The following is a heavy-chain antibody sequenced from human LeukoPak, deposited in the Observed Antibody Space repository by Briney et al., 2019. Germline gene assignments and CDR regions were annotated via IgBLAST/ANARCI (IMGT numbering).Heavy chain of an antibody. D-gene: IGHD1-26*01. CDR3: ARGQSIVGATGDY. CDR1: GGSFGGYY. Sequence: SETLSLTCAVYGGSFGGYYWSWIRQPPGKGLEWIGEINHSGSTNYNPSLKSRVTMSVDTSKNQFSLKLSSVTAADTAVYYCARGQSIVGATGDYWGQGTLVTVSS. CDR2: INHSGST. V-gene: IGHV4-34*01. J-gene: IGHJ4*02.